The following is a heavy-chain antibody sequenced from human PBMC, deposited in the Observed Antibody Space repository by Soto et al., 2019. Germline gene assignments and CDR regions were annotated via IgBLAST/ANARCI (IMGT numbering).Heavy chain of an antibody. V-gene: IGHV4-34*01. Sequence: QVQLQQWGAGLLKPSETLSLTCAVYGGSFRGYYWSWIRQPPGKGLEWIGEINHSGSTNYNPSLKSRVTISVDTSKNQFSLKLSSVTAADTAVYHCARQYCSSTRCYFAYWGQGTLVTVSS. D-gene: IGHD2-2*01. CDR1: GGSFRGYY. CDR3: ARQYCSSTRCYFAY. CDR2: INHSGST. J-gene: IGHJ4*02.